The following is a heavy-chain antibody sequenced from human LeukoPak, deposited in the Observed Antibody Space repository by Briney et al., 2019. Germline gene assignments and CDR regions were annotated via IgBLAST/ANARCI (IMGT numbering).Heavy chain of an antibody. CDR2: INPSGGST. J-gene: IGHJ4*02. D-gene: IGHD6-19*01. V-gene: IGHV1-46*01. CDR1: GYTFTSYY. CDR3: ARDRGGAVAGPVEHVC. Sequence: ASVKVSCKASGYTFTSYYMHWVRQAPGQGLEWMEIINPSGGSTSYAQKFQGRVTMTRDMSTSTVYMELSSLRSEDTAVYYCARDRGGAVAGPVEHVCWGQGTLVTVSS.